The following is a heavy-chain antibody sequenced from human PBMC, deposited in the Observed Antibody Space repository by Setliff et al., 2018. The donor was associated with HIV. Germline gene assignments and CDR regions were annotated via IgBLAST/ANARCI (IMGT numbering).Heavy chain of an antibody. CDR2: IHSSGST. CDR1: GGSISSYY. V-gene: IGHV4-59*01. Sequence: SETLSLTCTVSGGSISSYYWSWIRQPPGKGLEWIGNIHSSGSTNYNPSLKSRVTISVDTTKNQFSLKMASVTAADTAVYYCAREGRWLEHPYGFAVWGQGRLVTVSS. CDR3: AREGRWLEHPYGFAV. J-gene: IGHJ1*01. D-gene: IGHD3-10*01.